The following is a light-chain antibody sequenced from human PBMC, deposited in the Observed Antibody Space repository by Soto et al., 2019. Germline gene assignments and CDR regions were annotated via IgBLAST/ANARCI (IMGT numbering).Light chain of an antibody. Sequence: QSVLTQPTSVSGSPGQSITISCTGTTSDVGGSNYVSWYQQHPGNAPNLIIFEVHNRPSGVSNRFSGSKSGNTASLTISGLQAEDEAEYYCSSYSSSSTPYVFGTGTRSPS. CDR1: TSDVGGSNY. CDR2: EVH. J-gene: IGLJ1*01. V-gene: IGLV2-14*01. CDR3: SSYSSSSTPYV.